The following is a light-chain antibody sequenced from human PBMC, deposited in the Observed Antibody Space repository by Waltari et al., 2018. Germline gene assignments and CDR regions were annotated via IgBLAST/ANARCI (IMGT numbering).Light chain of an antibody. CDR3: SSSRTSSVVV. Sequence: QSALSPPASVSGSPGPSHTLSCPITDNAAELYKYVSWYQQHPDKAPNLLIYDVSKRPSGVSPRFSGSKSGNTASLTISGLRAEVEADYYCSSSRTSSVVVFGGGTRLTVL. V-gene: IGLV2-14*01. CDR1: DNAAELYKY. J-gene: IGLJ2*01. CDR2: DVS.